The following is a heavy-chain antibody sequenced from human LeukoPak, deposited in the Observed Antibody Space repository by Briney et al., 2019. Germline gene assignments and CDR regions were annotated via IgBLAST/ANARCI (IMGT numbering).Heavy chain of an antibody. CDR2: ISYDGAKR. V-gene: IGHV3-30*15. J-gene: IGHJ6*03. CDR3: AREDTYRGYNLYYMDV. D-gene: IGHD5-24*01. Sequence: PGRSLRLSCAASGFTFNTFSMHWVRQAPGKGLEWVALISYDGAKRYYAYSVKGRFSISRDSPKNTLYLQLSTLRDEDTAVYYCAREDTYRGYNLYYMDVWGKGTTVIVSS. CDR1: GFTFNTFS.